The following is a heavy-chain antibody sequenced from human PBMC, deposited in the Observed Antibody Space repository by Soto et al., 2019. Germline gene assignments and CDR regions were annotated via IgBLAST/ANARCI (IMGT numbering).Heavy chain of an antibody. D-gene: IGHD6-13*01. CDR2: IYHSGST. J-gene: IGHJ4*02. Sequence: QVQLQESGPGLVKPSGTLSLTCAVSGGSISSSNWWSWVRQPPGKGLEWIGEIYHSGSTNYNPSLEVRVTISVDKPKNHFRRKLSSVTAAHPAVHYCARAAMGGSSSPFDYWGQGTLVTVAS. V-gene: IGHV4-4*02. CDR3: ARAAMGGSSSPFDY. CDR1: GGSISSSNW.